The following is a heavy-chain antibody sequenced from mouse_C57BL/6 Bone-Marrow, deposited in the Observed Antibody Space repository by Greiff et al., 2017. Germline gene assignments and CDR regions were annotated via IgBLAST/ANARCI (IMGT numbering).Heavy chain of an antibody. CDR1: GYSITSGYD. Sequence: EVQGVESGPGMVKPSQSLSLTCTVTGYSITSGYDWHWIRHFPGNKLEWMGYISYSGSTNYNPSLKSRISITHDTSKNHFFLKLNSVTTEDTATYYCARAYGSSHYAMDYWGQGTSVTVSS. V-gene: IGHV3-1*01. D-gene: IGHD1-1*01. CDR3: ARAYGSSHYAMDY. CDR2: ISYSGST. J-gene: IGHJ4*01.